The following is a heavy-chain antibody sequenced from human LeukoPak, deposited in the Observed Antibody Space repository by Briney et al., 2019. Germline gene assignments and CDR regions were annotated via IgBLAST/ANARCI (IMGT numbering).Heavy chain of an antibody. CDR3: ARNLGFYGSGTSFY. D-gene: IGHD3-10*01. J-gene: IGHJ4*02. CDR1: GFTFSSYG. Sequence: GGSLRLSCAASGFTFSSYGMHWVRQAPGKGLEWVAVISYDGSNKYYADSVKGRFTISRDNSKNTLYLQMNSLRAEDTAVYYCARNLGFYGSGTSFYWGQGTLVTVSS. V-gene: IGHV3-30*03. CDR2: ISYDGSNK.